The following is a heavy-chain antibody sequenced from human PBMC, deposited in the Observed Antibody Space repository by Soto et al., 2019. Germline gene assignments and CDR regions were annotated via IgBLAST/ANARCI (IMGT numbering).Heavy chain of an antibody. CDR1: GGSISSGGYY. CDR2: IYYSGST. V-gene: IGHV4-31*03. Sequence: QVQLQESGPGLVKPSQTLSLTCTVSGGSISSGGYYWSWIRQHPGKGLEWIGYIYYSGSTYYNPSLKSRVTISVDPSKNQCALKLSSVTAADTAVYYCAASCVGCGGFNYYGMDVWGQGTTVTVSS. J-gene: IGHJ6*02. CDR3: AASCVGCGGFNYYGMDV. D-gene: IGHD2-21*01.